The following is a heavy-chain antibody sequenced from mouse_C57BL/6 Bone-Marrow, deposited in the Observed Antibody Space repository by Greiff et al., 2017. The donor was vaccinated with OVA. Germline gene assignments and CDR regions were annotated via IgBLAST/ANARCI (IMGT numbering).Heavy chain of an antibody. Sequence: VQLQQSGPELVKPGASVKISCKASGYTFTDYYINWVQQRPGQGLEWIGWLFPGSGSTYYNEKFKGKATLTVDTSSSTAYMLLSSLTQEDSAVYYCARAGVCDDDDMGDWYFEVWGTGTTVTVSS. J-gene: IGHJ1*03. CDR1: GYTFTDYY. CDR3: ARAGVCDDDDMGDWYFEV. CDR2: LFPGSGST. D-gene: IGHD2-4*01. V-gene: IGHV1-75*01.